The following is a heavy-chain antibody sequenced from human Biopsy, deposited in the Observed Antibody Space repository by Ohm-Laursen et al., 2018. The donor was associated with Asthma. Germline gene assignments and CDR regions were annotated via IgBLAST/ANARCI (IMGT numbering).Heavy chain of an antibody. V-gene: IGHV3-30*18. J-gene: IGHJ4*02. CDR3: AKDKGRNSIDY. CDR1: EFSFSHYP. CDR2: ISMDGNVK. Sequence: SLRLSCTAFEFSFSHYPMHWVRQAPGKGLEWVAFISMDGNVKNYADSVKGRFTISRDNSKTTVYLQMDSLRAEDTAVYFGAKDKGRNSIDYWGQGTLVTVSS. D-gene: IGHD5-18*01.